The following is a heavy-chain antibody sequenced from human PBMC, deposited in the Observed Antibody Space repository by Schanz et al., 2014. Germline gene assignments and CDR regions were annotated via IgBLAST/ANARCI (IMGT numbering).Heavy chain of an antibody. J-gene: IGHJ4*02. D-gene: IGHD2-15*01. V-gene: IGHV1-69*04. CDR3: ATCSGGTCHAKPVLDN. CDR1: GGTFFTFF. Sequence: QVHLVQSGAEVKEPGSSVKVSCKPSGGTFFTFFFTWGRQAPGQGPQWMGRISPLLGVANYAQEFQGRLTITADTSTSTAYMELSSLRAEDTAVYYCATCSGGTCHAKPVLDNWGQGTLVTVSS. CDR2: ISPLLGVA.